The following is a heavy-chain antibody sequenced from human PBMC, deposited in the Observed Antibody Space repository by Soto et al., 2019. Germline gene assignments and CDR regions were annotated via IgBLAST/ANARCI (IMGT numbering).Heavy chain of an antibody. CDR1: GGSISSSSYY. D-gene: IGHD4-17*01. CDR3: ARFSVTTMPRDYYYHYGMDV. CDR2: IYYSGST. V-gene: IGHV4-39*01. J-gene: IGHJ6*02. Sequence: SETLSLTCTVSGGSISSSSYYWGWIRQPPGKGLEWIGSIYYSGSTYYNPSLKSRVTISVDTSKNQFSLKLSSVTAADTAVYYCARFSVTTMPRDYYYHYGMDVWGQGTTVTVSS.